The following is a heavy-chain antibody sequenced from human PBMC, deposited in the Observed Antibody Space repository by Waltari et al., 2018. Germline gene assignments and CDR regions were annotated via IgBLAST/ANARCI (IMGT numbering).Heavy chain of an antibody. CDR3: AKDRPNYYGSGSCCFDY. J-gene: IGHJ4*02. Sequence: EVQLLESGGGLVQPGGSLRLSCAASGFTFSSYAMSWVRQAPGKGLEWVSAISGSGGSTYYADSVKGRFTISRDNSKNTLYLQMNSLRAEDTAVYYCAKDRPNYYGSGSCCFDYWGQGTLVTVSS. CDR1: GFTFSSYA. CDR2: ISGSGGST. D-gene: IGHD3-10*01. V-gene: IGHV3-23*01.